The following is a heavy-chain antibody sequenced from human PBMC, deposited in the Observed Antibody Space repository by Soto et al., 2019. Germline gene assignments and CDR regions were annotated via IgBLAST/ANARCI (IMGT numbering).Heavy chain of an antibody. V-gene: IGHV3-30*18. D-gene: IGHD2-15*01. J-gene: IGHJ4*02. Sequence: GGSLRLSCAASGFTFSSYGMHWVRQAPGKGLEWVAVISYDGSNKYYADSVKGRFTISRDNSKNTLYLQMNSLRAEDTAVYYCAKGCSGGSCFDYWGQGTLVTVSS. CDR1: GFTFSSYG. CDR2: ISYDGSNK. CDR3: AKGCSGGSCFDY.